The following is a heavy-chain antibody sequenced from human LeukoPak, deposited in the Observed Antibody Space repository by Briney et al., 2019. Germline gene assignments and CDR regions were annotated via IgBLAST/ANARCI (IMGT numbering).Heavy chain of an antibody. V-gene: IGHV3-48*04. CDR1: GFTFSSYS. D-gene: IGHD5-12*01. J-gene: IGHJ4*02. Sequence: GGSLRLSCAASGFTFSSYSMNWVRQAPGKGLEWVSYISSSSTIYYADSVKGRFTVSRDNAKNSLYLQMNSLRAEDTAVYYCARDLRRGYSGYDPYWGQGTLVTVSS. CDR3: ARDLRRGYSGYDPY. CDR2: ISSSSTI.